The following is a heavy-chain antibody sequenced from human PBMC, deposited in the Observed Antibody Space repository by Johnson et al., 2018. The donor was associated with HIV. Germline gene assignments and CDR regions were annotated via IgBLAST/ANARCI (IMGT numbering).Heavy chain of an antibody. Sequence: EVQLVESGGGLVQPGGSLRLSCAASGFIISSYWMTWVRQAPGKGLEWVANIKKDGSEKYYVDSVKGRFTISRDNAKNTLYLQMDSLRAEDTAVYYCARGDPPNVFDIWGQGTMVTVSS. D-gene: IGHD3-10*01. V-gene: IGHV3-7*02. CDR2: IKKDGSEK. CDR3: ARGDPPNVFDI. J-gene: IGHJ3*02. CDR1: GFIISSYW.